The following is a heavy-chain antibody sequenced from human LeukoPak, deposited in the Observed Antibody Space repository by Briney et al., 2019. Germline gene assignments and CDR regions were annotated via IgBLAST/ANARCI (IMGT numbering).Heavy chain of an antibody. Sequence: PGRSLRLSCAASGFTFDDYAMRWVRHAPGKGLEWVSGISWNSGSIGYADSVKGRFTISRDNAKNSLYLQMNSLRAEDTALYYCAKDRSPGSWYYFDYWGQGTLVTVSS. D-gene: IGHD6-13*01. CDR2: ISWNSGSI. J-gene: IGHJ4*02. CDR1: GFTFDDYA. CDR3: AKDRSPGSWYYFDY. V-gene: IGHV3-9*01.